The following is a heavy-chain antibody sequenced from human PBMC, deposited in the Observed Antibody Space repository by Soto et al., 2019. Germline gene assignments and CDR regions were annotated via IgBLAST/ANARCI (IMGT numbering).Heavy chain of an antibody. J-gene: IGHJ4*02. Sequence: SETLSLTCTGSAGAISRYYWSWIRQPPGKGLEWIGYIYYTGNTNYNPSLKSRVTISVDTSKNQFYLKLTSLTDADTAVYYCARDSKTSAVDFHSWGQGTLVTVSS. CDR1: AGAISRYY. D-gene: IGHD2-2*01. CDR3: ARDSKTSAVDFHS. V-gene: IGHV4-59*01. CDR2: IYYTGNT.